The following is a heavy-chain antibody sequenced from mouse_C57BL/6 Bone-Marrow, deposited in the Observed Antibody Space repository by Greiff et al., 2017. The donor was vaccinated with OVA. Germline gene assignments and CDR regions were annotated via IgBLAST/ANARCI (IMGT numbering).Heavy chain of an antibody. J-gene: IGHJ4*01. V-gene: IGHV2-5*01. D-gene: IGHD3-2*02. Sequence: QVQLQQSGPGLVQPSQSLSITCPVSGFSLTSYGVHWVRQSPGKGLEWLGVIWRGGSTDYNAAFMSRLSITKDNAKSHVFFKMNSLQADDTAIYYCAKNSAGSTGVYYYAMDYWGQGTSVTGSS. CDR2: IWRGGST. CDR1: GFSLTSYG. CDR3: AKNSAGSTGVYYYAMDY.